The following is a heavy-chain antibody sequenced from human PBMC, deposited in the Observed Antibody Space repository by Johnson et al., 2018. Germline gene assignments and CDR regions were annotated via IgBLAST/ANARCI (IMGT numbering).Heavy chain of an antibody. Sequence: VQLLESGGGVVQPGRSLRLSCAASGFTFSSYDMHWVRPATGKGLEWVSAIGTAGDTYYPGSVKGRFTISRENAKNSLSLQMNSLRAGDTAGYYCARDRTSSSGDYYDGMDVWRQGTTGNVSS. CDR1: GFTFSSYD. V-gene: IGHV3-13*01. D-gene: IGHD6-13*01. CDR2: IGTAGDT. J-gene: IGHJ6*02. CDR3: ARDRTSSSGDYYDGMDV.